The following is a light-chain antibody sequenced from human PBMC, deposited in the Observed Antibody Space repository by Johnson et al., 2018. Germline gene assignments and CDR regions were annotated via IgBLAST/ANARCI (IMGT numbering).Light chain of an antibody. V-gene: IGLV1-51*02. J-gene: IGLJ1*01. Sequence: QSVLTQPPSVSAAPGQKVTISCSGSSSNIGNNYVSWYQQLPGTAPKLLIYENNKRPSGIPDRFSGSKSGTSATLGITGLQTGDEADYYSGTWDSSLSAGNVFGTVTKVTVL. CDR3: GTWDSSLSAGNV. CDR1: SSNIGNNY. CDR2: ENN.